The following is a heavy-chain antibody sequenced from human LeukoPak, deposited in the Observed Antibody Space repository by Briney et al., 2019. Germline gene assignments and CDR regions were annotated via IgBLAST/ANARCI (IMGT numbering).Heavy chain of an antibody. CDR1: GFTFTDYY. Sequence: GGSLRLSCEASGFTFTDYYMSWIRRAPGRGLEWVANIRPDGSEQFYVDSVKGRFTISRDNAKNSVYLQMNSLRADDTAVYYCAGRDSARNPWAYWGQGTLVTVST. J-gene: IGHJ4*02. D-gene: IGHD4-11*01. CDR2: IRPDGSEQ. CDR3: AGRDSARNPWAY. V-gene: IGHV3-7*01.